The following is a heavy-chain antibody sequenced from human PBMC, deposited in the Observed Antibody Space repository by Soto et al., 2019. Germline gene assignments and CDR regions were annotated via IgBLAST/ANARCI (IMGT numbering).Heavy chain of an antibody. D-gene: IGHD6-13*01. CDR1: GGSISSSNW. CDR3: AREPRAIAAAGNSWFDP. CDR2: IYHSGST. V-gene: IGHV4-4*02. J-gene: IGHJ5*02. Sequence: SETLSLTCAASGGSISSSNWWSWVRQPPGKGLEWIGEIYHSGSTNYNPSLKSRATISVDKSKNQFSLKLSSVTAADTAVYYCAREPRAIAAAGNSWFDPWGQGTLVTVSS.